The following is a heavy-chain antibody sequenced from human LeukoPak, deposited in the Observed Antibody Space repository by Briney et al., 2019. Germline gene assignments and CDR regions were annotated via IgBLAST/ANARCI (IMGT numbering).Heavy chain of an antibody. Sequence: SETLSLTCTVSGGSISSYYWSWIRKPPGKGLEWIGYIYDSGSTNYNPSLKSRVTISVDTSKNQFSLKLSSVTAADTAVYYCARETYRGYNLWGQGTLVTVSS. CDR3: ARETYRGYNL. CDR1: GGSISSYY. V-gene: IGHV4-59*01. CDR2: IYDSGST. D-gene: IGHD5-18*01. J-gene: IGHJ5*02.